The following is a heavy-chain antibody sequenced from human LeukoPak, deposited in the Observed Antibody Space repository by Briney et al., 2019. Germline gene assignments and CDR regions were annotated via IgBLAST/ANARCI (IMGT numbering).Heavy chain of an antibody. Sequence: GGSLRLSCAASGFTFSSYAMSWVRQAPGKGLEWVSAISGSGGSTYYADSVKGRFTISRDNSKNTLYLQMNSLRAEDTAVYYCAKDLRPVLRGGIDYWGQGTLVTVSS. CDR2: ISGSGGST. D-gene: IGHD3-10*01. CDR1: GFTFSSYA. CDR3: AKDLRPVLRGGIDY. J-gene: IGHJ4*02. V-gene: IGHV3-23*01.